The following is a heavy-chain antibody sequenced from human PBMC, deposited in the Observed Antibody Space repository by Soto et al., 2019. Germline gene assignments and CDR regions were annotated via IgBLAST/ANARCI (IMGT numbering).Heavy chain of an antibody. V-gene: IGHV4-4*02. J-gene: IGHJ4*02. CDR2: TYQVGIP. CDR1: GGSISSSNW. D-gene: IGHD2-21*01. Sequence: VQLRQSGPGVVKPSGTLSLTCTVSGGSISSSNWWTWVRLAPGKGLEWMWATYQVGIPSYNLSLKGRFSMSVDKSHNEFLLNLHSLTAALAAMYYCVTLPPSVVVSVLPIPTWGQGTQVTVSS. CDR3: VTLPPSVVVSVLPIPT.